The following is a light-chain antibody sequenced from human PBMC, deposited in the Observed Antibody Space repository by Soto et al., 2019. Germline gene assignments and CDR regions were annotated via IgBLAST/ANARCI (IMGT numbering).Light chain of an antibody. V-gene: IGLV2-14*01. CDR2: EVS. CDR3: ISYAGSSTSYV. CDR1: SSDVGSYDH. Sequence: QSALTQPASVSGSPGQSITISCSGTSSDVGSYDHVAWYQQFPGKTPKLMIYEVSNRPSGVSSRFSGSKSGNTVSLTISGLQAEDEADYYCISYAGSSTSYVFGSGTKVTVL. J-gene: IGLJ1*01.